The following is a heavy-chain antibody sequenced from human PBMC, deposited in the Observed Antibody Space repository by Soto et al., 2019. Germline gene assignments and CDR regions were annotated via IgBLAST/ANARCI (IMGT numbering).Heavy chain of an antibody. J-gene: IGHJ6*02. D-gene: IGHD1-26*01. CDR2: IIDSGGST. CDR3: GKGRSYYYYYGVDV. V-gene: IGHV3-23*01. CDR1: GFTFSSYW. Sequence: GGSLRLSCAASGFTFSSYWMHWVRQAPGKGLEWVSDIIDSGGSTYYADAVKGRFTISRDNSKSTLYLQMNSLRAEDTAVYYCGKGRSYYYYYGVDVWGQGTTVTVSS.